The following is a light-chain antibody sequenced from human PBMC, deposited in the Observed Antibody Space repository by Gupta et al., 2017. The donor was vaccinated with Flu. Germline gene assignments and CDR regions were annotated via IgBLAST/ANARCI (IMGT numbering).Light chain of an antibody. Sequence: EFVLTQSPGTLSSSPGERATLSCRASQSVRSNYLAWYQQKPGQAPRLLIYGASNRASGIPDRFSGSGSGTDFTLTISRLEPEDFAVYYCQQVYTSSWTFGQGTKVDIK. V-gene: IGKV3-20*01. CDR1: QSVRSNY. CDR3: QQVYTSSWT. J-gene: IGKJ1*01. CDR2: GAS.